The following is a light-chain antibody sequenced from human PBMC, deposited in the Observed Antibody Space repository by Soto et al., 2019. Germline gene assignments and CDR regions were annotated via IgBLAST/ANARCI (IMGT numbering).Light chain of an antibody. CDR1: QGIRDD. Sequence: IQMTQSASSLTASVGDRVTITCRASQGIRDDLTWYQQKPGKAPKRLIYGASSLQSGVPSRFSGSGSGTEFTLTISSLQPEDFATYYCLQHNSYSWTFGQGTKVEIK. J-gene: IGKJ1*01. CDR2: GAS. CDR3: LQHNSYSWT. V-gene: IGKV1-17*01.